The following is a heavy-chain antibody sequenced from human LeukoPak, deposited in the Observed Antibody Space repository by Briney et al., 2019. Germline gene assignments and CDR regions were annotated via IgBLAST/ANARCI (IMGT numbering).Heavy chain of an antibody. CDR2: ISWNSGNI. CDR1: GFTFDDYA. V-gene: IGHV3-9*03. D-gene: IGHD1-1*01. Sequence: GGSLRLSCAASGFTFDDYAMHWVRQVPGKGLEWVSGISWNSGNIGYADSVEGRFTISRDNAKNSLYLQMNSLRAEDMALYYCAKCSTGSTGAFDYWGQGTLVTVSS. J-gene: IGHJ4*02. CDR3: AKCSTGSTGAFDY.